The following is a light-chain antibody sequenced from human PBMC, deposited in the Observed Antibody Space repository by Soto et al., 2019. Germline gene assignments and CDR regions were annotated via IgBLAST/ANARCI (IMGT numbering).Light chain of an antibody. J-gene: IGKJ4*01. CDR3: QQYKNWPPLT. V-gene: IGKV3-15*01. Sequence: EIVMTQSPATLSVSPGETATLSCRASLSVSYNLAWYQQIPGHGPRLIIYGAFTRATGIPARFSDSGSGTEFTLPISGLQSEDFAVYYCQQYKNWPPLTFGGGTTVAIK. CDR2: GAF. CDR1: LSVSYN.